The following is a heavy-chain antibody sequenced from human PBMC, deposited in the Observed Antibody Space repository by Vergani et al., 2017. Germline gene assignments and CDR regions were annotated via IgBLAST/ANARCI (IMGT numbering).Heavy chain of an antibody. Sequence: EVQLVQSGAEVKKPGESLKISCKGSGYSFTSYWIGWVRQMPGKGLEWMGIIYPGDSDTRYSPSFQGQVTISADKSISTAYLQWSSLKASDTAMYYCARDRIDRGGIVVPAAVYFDYWGQGTLVTVSS. CDR2: IYPGDSDT. CDR3: ARDRIDRGGIVVPAAVYFDY. D-gene: IGHD2-2*01. V-gene: IGHV5-51*01. CDR1: GYSFTSYW. J-gene: IGHJ4*02.